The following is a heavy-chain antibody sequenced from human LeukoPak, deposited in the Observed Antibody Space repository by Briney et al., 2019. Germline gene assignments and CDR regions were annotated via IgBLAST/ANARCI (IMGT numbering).Heavy chain of an antibody. Sequence: GGSLRLSCVASGSGFTFSEYWMGWVRQAPGERLEWVANIKGDGSETYYVDSVKGRFSVSRDNYKNSVYLQMNSLRGDDTALYRCAREAYCGGPSCFAVNYMDVWGKGTTVTVSS. V-gene: IGHV3-7*01. CDR3: AREAYCGGPSCFAVNYMDV. CDR2: IKGDGSET. J-gene: IGHJ6*03. D-gene: IGHD2-21*01. CDR1: GSGFTFSEYW.